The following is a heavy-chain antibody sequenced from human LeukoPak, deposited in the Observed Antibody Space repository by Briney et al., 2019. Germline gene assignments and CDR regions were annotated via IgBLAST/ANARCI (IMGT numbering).Heavy chain of an antibody. D-gene: IGHD5-18*01. CDR1: GFTFSSYG. V-gene: IGHV3-30*03. J-gene: IGHJ4*02. Sequence: HPGGSLRLSCAASGFTFSSYGMHWVRQAPGKGLEWVAVISYDGSNKYYADSVKGRFTISRDNSKNTLYLQMNSLRAEDTAVYYCARGYSYGPLDYWGQGTLVTVSS. CDR3: ARGYSYGPLDY. CDR2: ISYDGSNK.